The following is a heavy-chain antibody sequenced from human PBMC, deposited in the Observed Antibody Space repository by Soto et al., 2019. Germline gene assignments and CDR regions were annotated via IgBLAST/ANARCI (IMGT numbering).Heavy chain of an antibody. CDR1: GATFSSFA. CDR3: ASPLRWSGYYIAFDY. Sequence: QVQLLQSGAEVKKPGSSVKVSCKASGATFSSFAFSWVRQAPGQGLEWMGVIIPIFDTINYAQKFQGRVTITADESTGTSYMELSSLTSEDTAVYYCASPLRWSGYYIAFDYWGPGTLVIVSS. J-gene: IGHJ4*02. D-gene: IGHD3-3*01. V-gene: IGHV1-69*01. CDR2: IIPIFDTI.